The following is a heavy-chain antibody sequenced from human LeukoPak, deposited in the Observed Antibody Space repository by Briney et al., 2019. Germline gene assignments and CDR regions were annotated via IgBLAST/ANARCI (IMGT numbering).Heavy chain of an antibody. CDR2: ISYSGNT. Sequence: SETLSLTCTVSGGSISNTDSYWNWIRQPPGKGLEWIGFISYSGNTYSTPSLESRLTISIDTAKNQFSLSLSSVTAADTAVYFCAREIVSSYYYNGMDVWGQGTTVTVSS. D-gene: IGHD5/OR15-5a*01. V-gene: IGHV4-30-4*01. CDR3: AREIVSSYYYNGMDV. J-gene: IGHJ6*02. CDR1: GGSISNTDSY.